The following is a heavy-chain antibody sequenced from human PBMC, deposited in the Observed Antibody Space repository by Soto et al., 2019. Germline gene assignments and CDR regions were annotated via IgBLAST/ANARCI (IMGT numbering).Heavy chain of an antibody. CDR2: VYYRGRS. J-gene: IGHJ4*02. Sequence: PSETLSLTCTVSGGSVTNSSYYWGWIRQSPGKGLEWIGSVYYRGRSYSKSSVKSRVTISVDTSKNQFSLNLNSVTASDTAVYFCVSQRTTVINKAYFDYWGPGALFTVSS. CDR3: VSQRTTVINKAYFDY. V-gene: IGHV4-39*01. CDR1: GGSVTNSSYY. D-gene: IGHD4-4*01.